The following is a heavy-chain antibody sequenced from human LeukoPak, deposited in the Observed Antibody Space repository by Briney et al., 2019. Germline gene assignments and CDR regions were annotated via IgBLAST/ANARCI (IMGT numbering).Heavy chain of an antibody. Sequence: SETLSLTCAVYGGSFSGYYWSWIRQPPGKGLEWIGEINLRGRPNYNPSLKSRVTISVDTSKNQCALKLSSVTAAGTAVYYCARGFNDYVWGSYRYLIGYYFDYWGQGTLVTVSS. D-gene: IGHD3-16*02. CDR1: GGSFSGYY. CDR2: INLRGRP. J-gene: IGHJ4*02. V-gene: IGHV4-34*01. CDR3: ARGFNDYVWGSYRYLIGYYFDY.